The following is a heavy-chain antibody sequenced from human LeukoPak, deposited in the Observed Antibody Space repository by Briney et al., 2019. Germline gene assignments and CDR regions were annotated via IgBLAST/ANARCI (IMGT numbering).Heavy chain of an antibody. V-gene: IGHV3-23*01. D-gene: IGHD3-10*01. CDR2: ISPSGSA. Sequence: GGSLRLSCAASGFTFSNYAMSWVRQAPGKGLEWVSVISPSGSAYNADPVKGRFTISRDNSMDTVYLQMDSLRAEDTATYYCAKSRSAMVRGVIEYWGQGTLVTVSS. CDR3: AKSRSAMVRGVIEY. CDR1: GFTFSNYA. J-gene: IGHJ4*02.